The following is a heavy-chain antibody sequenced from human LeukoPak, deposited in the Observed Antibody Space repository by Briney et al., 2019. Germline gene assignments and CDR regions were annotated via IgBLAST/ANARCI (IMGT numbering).Heavy chain of an antibody. D-gene: IGHD3-22*01. CDR2: IYPGDSDT. V-gene: IGHV5-51*01. CDR1: GYSFTSYW. CDR3: ARQDYYDSSGYYPSYPPDY. Sequence: GESLKISCQGSGYSFTSYWIGWVRPMPGKGLEWMGIIYPGDSDTRYSPSFQGQVTISADKSISTAYLQWSSLKASDTAMYYCARQDYYDSSGYYPSYPPDYWGQGTLVTVSS. J-gene: IGHJ4*02.